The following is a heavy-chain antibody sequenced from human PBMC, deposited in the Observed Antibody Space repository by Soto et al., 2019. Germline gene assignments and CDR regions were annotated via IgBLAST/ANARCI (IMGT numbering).Heavy chain of an antibody. CDR1: GFSFSSYA. CDR2: ISGNDGST. D-gene: IGHD5-12*01. V-gene: IGHV3-23*01. CDR3: ARYRERDAWYEDY. Sequence: EVQLLESGGGLVQPGGSLRLSCVASGFSFSSYAMSWVRQAPGKGLEWVSVISGNDGSTYYADSVKGRFTISRDNSKNTLYLQKNSLRAEDTAVDYCARYRERDAWYEDYWGQGTLVTVSS. J-gene: IGHJ4*02.